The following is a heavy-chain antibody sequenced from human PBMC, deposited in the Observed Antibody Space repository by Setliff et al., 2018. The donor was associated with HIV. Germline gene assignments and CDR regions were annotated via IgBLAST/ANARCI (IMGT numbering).Heavy chain of an antibody. CDR1: GFTFSSYS. CDR2: ISSTSSTI. J-gene: IGHJ6*03. CDR3: ARDLYFYYYMDV. V-gene: IGHV3-48*01. D-gene: IGHD3-9*01. Sequence: GSLRLSCAASGFTFSSYSMNWVRQAPGKGLEWVSSISSTSSTIYYANSVKGRFTISRDDAKNSLYLQMNSLRAEDTAVYYCARDLYFYYYMDVWGKGTTVTVSS.